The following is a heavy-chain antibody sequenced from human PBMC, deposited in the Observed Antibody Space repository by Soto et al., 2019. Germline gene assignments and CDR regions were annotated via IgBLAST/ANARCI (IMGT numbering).Heavy chain of an antibody. D-gene: IGHD2-21*01. V-gene: IGHV4-39*01. J-gene: IGHJ5*01. Sequence: WETLSLTCTVSGGSISNPGYYWGWVRQPPGKGLEWIGDIFYTGRTYYSPSLKSRVTISVDTSKEQFSQNLTSVTAADTAVYFCAGMIFRIAAASHGRSNWLDSWGQGTLVTVYS. CDR2: IFYTGRT. CDR1: GGSISNPGYY. CDR3: AGMIFRIAAASHGRSNWLDS.